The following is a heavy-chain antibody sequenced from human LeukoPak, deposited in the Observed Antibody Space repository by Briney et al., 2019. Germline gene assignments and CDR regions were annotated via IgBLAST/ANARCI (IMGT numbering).Heavy chain of an antibody. CDR2: IIGDAGIT. J-gene: IGHJ4*02. CDR1: GYTFHDYA. D-gene: IGHD6-19*01. CDR3: ARDRAYSSNRYFDY. Sequence: GGSLRLSCAASGYTFHDYAMHWVRQGPGKGLEWVGLIIGDAGITYYADSVKGRFTISRDNSENTLYLQINSLRAEDTAVYHCARDRAYSSNRYFDYWGQGTQVTVSS. V-gene: IGHV3-43*02.